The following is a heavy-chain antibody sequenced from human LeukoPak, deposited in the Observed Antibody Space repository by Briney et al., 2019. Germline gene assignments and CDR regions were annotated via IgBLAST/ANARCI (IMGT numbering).Heavy chain of an antibody. CDR2: IYPGDSDT. Sequence: GESLKISCKGSGYSFTSYWIGWVRQMPGKGLEWMGIIYPGDSDTRFSPSFQGQVTISADKSISTAYLQWSSLKASDTAMYYCARRTDYFDSSASTYYFDYWGQETLVTVSS. CDR3: ARRTDYFDSSASTYYFDY. J-gene: IGHJ4*02. D-gene: IGHD3-22*01. CDR1: GYSFTSYW. V-gene: IGHV5-51*01.